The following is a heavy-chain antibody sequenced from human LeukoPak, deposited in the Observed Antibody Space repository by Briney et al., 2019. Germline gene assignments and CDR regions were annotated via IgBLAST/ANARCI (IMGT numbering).Heavy chain of an antibody. J-gene: IGHJ2*01. D-gene: IGHD3-10*01. CDR2: IYNSGSP. V-gene: IGHV4-4*09. CDR1: GGSISSYH. Sequence: SETLSLTCTVSGGSISSYHWSWIRQPPGKGLEWIGYIYNSGSPNYNPSLQSRVTISIDTSKNQFSLTLSSVTAADTAVYYCARRGSISWYWYFDVWGRGTLVTVSS. CDR3: ARRGSISWYWYFDV.